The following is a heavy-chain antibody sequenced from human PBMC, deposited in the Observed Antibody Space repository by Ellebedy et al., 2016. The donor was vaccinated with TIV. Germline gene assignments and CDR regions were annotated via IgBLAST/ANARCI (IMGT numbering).Heavy chain of an antibody. V-gene: IGHV2-70*01. Sequence: SGPTLVKPTQTLTLTCTFSGLSLSTSGMCVTWIRQPPGKALEWLALIRWDDDKYYNTSLKARLTISKDTSNNQVVLSMTNLDPVDTATYYRARMSYGDFGGDLGYWGQGTLVTVSS. CDR3: ARMSYGDFGGDLGY. D-gene: IGHD4-17*01. J-gene: IGHJ4*02. CDR1: GLSLSTSGMC. CDR2: IRWDDDK.